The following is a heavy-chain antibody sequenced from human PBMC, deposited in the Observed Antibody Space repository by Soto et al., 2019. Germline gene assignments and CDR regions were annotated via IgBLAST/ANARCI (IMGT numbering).Heavy chain of an antibody. CDR1: GGSISSYY. J-gene: IGHJ4*02. CDR2: IYYSGST. CDR3: ARFLVGSSRGRGRFGY. D-gene: IGHD1-26*01. Sequence: QVQLQESGPGLVKPSETLSLTCTVSGGSISSYYWSWIRQPPGKGLEWIGYIYYSGSTNYNPALKGGVGMSVDTSKNLFSLKLRAVTAADTAGYYCARFLVGSSRGRGRFGYWGQGTLVTVSS. V-gene: IGHV4-59*01.